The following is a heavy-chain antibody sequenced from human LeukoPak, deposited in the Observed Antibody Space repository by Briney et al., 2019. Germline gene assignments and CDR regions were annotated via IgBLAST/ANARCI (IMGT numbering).Heavy chain of an antibody. V-gene: IGHV3-48*03. Sequence: GGSLRLSCAASGFTFSNYEMNWVRQAPGKGLEWVSYISSSGSTTYYADSVKGRFTISRDNAKNSLYLQMNSLRAEDTAVYYCARYYDSGAYYPGTLDHWGQGTLVTVSS. J-gene: IGHJ4*02. CDR2: ISSSGSTT. D-gene: IGHD3-22*01. CDR3: ARYYDSGAYYPGTLDH. CDR1: GFTFSNYE.